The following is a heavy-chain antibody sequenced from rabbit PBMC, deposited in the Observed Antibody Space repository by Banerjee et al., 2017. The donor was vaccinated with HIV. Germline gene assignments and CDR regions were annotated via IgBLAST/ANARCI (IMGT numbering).Heavy chain of an antibody. CDR2: IYAGSGNT. Sequence: QEQLVESGGGLVQPEGSLTLTCTASGFSFSSYTMSWVRQAPGKGLEWIGCIYAGSGNTYYASWAKGRFTISKTSSTTVTLQMTSLTAADTATYFCARSGTYAGNRYTLWGQGTLVTVS. V-gene: IGHV1S45*01. CDR3: ARSGTYAGNRYTL. J-gene: IGHJ3*01. D-gene: IGHD8-1*01. CDR1: GFSFSSYT.